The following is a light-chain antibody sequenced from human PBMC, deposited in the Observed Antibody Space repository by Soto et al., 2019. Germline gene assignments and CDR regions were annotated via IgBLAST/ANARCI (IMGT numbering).Light chain of an antibody. Sequence: EIVLTQSPGTLSLSPGERATLSCRASQSVSSSYLAWYQQKPGQAPRLLIYGASSRATGIPDRFSGSGSGTDFTLTISRLEPEDCAVYYCQQYGSSPRTFGQGTKREIK. V-gene: IGKV3-20*01. CDR3: QQYGSSPRT. J-gene: IGKJ2*01. CDR2: GAS. CDR1: QSVSSSY.